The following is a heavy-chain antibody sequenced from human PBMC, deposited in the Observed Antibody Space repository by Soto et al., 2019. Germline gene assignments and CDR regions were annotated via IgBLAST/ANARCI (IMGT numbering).Heavy chain of an antibody. CDR1: GGSISSGDYS. CDR2: IYYSGIT. V-gene: IGHV4-39*01. J-gene: IGHJ4*02. Sequence: SETLSLTCTVSGGSISSGDYSWSWVRQSPGKGLEWIGSIYYSGITYYNPSLKSRVTISVDTSKNQFSLKLSSVTAADTAVYYCARARAYGDCDYWGQGTLVTVSS. CDR3: ARARAYGDCDY. D-gene: IGHD4-17*01.